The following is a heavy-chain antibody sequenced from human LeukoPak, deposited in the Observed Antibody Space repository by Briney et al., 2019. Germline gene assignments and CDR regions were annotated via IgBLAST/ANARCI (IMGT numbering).Heavy chain of an antibody. CDR2: ISGSGGST. Sequence: GGSLRLSCAASGFTFSSYAMSWVRQAPGKGLEWVSAISGSGGSTYYADSVKGRFTISRDNAKNSLYLQMNSLRAEDTAIYYCARAPIVVVPTWRPTYFDYWGQGTLVTVSS. D-gene: IGHD2-2*01. CDR1: GFTFSSYA. V-gene: IGHV3-23*01. CDR3: ARAPIVVVPTWRPTYFDY. J-gene: IGHJ4*02.